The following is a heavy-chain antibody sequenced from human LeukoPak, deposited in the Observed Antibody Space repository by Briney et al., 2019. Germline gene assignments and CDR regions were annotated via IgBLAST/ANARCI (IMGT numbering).Heavy chain of an antibody. D-gene: IGHD6-19*01. CDR3: AKDLVGGWYYYYYGMDA. V-gene: IGHV3-30*18. CDR1: GFTFSSYG. Sequence: PGGSLRLSCAASGFTFSSYGMHWVRQAPGKGLEWVAVISYDGSNKYYADSVKGRFTISRDNSKNTLYLQMNSLRAEDTAVYYCAKDLVGGWYYYYYGMDAWGQGTTVTVSS. CDR2: ISYDGSNK. J-gene: IGHJ6*02.